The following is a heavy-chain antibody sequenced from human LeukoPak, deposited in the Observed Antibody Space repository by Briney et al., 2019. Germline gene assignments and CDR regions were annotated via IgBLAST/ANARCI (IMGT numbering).Heavy chain of an antibody. D-gene: IGHD2-15*01. Sequence: GESLQISCKGSGYIFTSYWIGWVRPLPGKGLEWMGIIYPGDSDTRYSPSFQGQVTISADKSISTAYLQWSSLKASDTAMYYCARRYPRLGAFDIWGQGTMVTVSS. CDR1: GYIFTSYW. CDR3: ARRYPRLGAFDI. J-gene: IGHJ3*02. CDR2: IYPGDSDT. V-gene: IGHV5-51*01.